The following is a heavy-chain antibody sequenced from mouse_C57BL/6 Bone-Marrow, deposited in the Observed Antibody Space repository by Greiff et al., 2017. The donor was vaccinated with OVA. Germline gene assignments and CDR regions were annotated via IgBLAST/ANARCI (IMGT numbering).Heavy chain of an antibody. CDR1: GFTFSSYA. D-gene: IGHD2-4*01. V-gene: IGHV5-4*03. J-gene: IGHJ3*01. Sequence: EVKLVESGGGLVKPGGSLKLSCAASGFTFSSYAMSWVRQTPEKRLEWVATISDGGSYTYYPDNVKGRFTISRDNAKNNLYLQMSHLKSEDTAMYYCARVDYGTYWGQGTLVTVSA. CDR2: ISDGGSYT. CDR3: ARVDYGTY.